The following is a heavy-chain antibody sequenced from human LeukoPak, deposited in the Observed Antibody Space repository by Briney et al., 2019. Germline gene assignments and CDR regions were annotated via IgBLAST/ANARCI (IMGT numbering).Heavy chain of an antibody. CDR2: IYYSGST. V-gene: IGHV4-59*08. D-gene: IGHD1-26*01. Sequence: SEALSLTCTVSRGSLSSYYWSWIRQTPQQGLGRSGYIYYSGSTNYNPSLKSRVTISVDTSKNQFSLKLSSVTAADTAVYFCARHGASGSYLYYFDYWGQGTLVTVSS. CDR3: ARHGASGSYLYYFDY. J-gene: IGHJ4*02. CDR1: RGSLSSYY.